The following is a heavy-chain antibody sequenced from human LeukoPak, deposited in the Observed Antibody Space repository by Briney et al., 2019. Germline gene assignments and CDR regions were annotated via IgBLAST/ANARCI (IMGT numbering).Heavy chain of an antibody. CDR2: TNHSGST. CDR1: GGSFSGYY. Sequence: SETLSLTCAVYGGSFSGYYWSWIRQPPGKGLEWIGETNHSGSTNYNPSLKSRVTISVDTSKNQFSLKLSSVTAADTAVYYCARQPGIAVPDPYYYYGMDVWGKGTTVTVSS. CDR3: ARQPGIAVPDPYYYYGMDV. D-gene: IGHD6-19*01. J-gene: IGHJ6*04. V-gene: IGHV4-34*01.